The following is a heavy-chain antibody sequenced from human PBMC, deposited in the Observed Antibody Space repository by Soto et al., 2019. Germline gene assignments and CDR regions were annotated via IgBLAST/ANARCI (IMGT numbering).Heavy chain of an antibody. CDR3: ARELANTSSWGSFDL. V-gene: IGHV4-4*02. D-gene: IGHD3-16*01. Sequence: SETLSLTCAVSGGSISTSNWWNWVRQPPGKGLEWIGEIFHSGSTIYSPSLTSRVTISVDKPKNQFSLRLQSVTAADTAVYYCARELANTSSWGSFDLWGQGAPVTVSS. J-gene: IGHJ4*02. CDR2: IFHSGST. CDR1: GGSISTSNW.